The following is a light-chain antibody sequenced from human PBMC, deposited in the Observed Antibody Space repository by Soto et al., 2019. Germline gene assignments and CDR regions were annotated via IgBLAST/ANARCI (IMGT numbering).Light chain of an antibody. CDR1: SGSIASYY. J-gene: IGLJ2*01. CDR3: QSYDSRNVV. V-gene: IGLV6-57*03. Sequence: NFMLTQPHSVSESPGKTVTISCTRSSGSIASYYVQWYQQRPGSAPTTVIYEDNLRPSGVPDRFSGSIDSSSNSASLIISGLKTEDEADYYCQSYDSRNVVFGGGTKLTVL. CDR2: EDN.